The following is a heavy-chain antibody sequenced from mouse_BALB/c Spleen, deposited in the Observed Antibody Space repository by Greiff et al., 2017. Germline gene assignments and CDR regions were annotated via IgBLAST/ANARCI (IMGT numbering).Heavy chain of an antibody. V-gene: IGHV6-6*02. Sequence: EVKVEESGGGLVQPGGSMKLSCVASGFTFSSYWMSWVHQSPEKGLEWVAEIRLKSDNYATHYAESVKGKFTISRDDSKSRLYLQMNSLRAEDTGIYYCTAPFAYWGQGTLVTVSA. CDR3: TAPFAY. CDR2: IRLKSDNYAT. J-gene: IGHJ3*01. CDR1: GFTFSSYW.